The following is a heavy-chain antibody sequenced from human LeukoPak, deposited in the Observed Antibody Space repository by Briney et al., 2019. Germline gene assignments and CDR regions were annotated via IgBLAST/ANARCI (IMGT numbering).Heavy chain of an antibody. Sequence: SPSETLSLTCTVSGGSISSSSYYWGWIRQPPGKGLEWIGSIYYSGSTYYNPSLKSRFTTSVDTSKNQFSLKLSSVTAADTAVYYCARHPRFPFPLTGYYSYFDYWGQGTLVTVSS. CDR2: IYYSGST. CDR3: ARHPRFPFPLTGYYSYFDY. D-gene: IGHD3-9*01. J-gene: IGHJ4*02. V-gene: IGHV4-39*01. CDR1: GGSISSSSYY.